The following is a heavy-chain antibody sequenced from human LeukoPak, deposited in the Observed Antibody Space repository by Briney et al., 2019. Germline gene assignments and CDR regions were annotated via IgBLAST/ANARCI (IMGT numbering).Heavy chain of an antibody. CDR2: ISSSSSYT. J-gene: IGHJ4*02. CDR1: GFTFSDYY. CDR3: AGSSGWSYLDY. Sequence: PGGSLRLSCAASGFTFSDYYMSWIRQAPGKGLEWVSYISSSSSYTNYADSVKGRFTISRDNSKNTLYLQMNSLRAEDTAVYYCAGSSGWSYLDYWGQGTLVTVSS. D-gene: IGHD6-19*01. V-gene: IGHV3-11*06.